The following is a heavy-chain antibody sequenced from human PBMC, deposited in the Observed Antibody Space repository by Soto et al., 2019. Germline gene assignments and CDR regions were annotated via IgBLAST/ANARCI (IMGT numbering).Heavy chain of an antibody. Sequence: QVQLVQSGAEVKKPGSSVKVSCKASGGTFSSDAISWVRQAPGQGLEWMGGIIPIFGTANYAQKFQGRVTITADESTSTAYMELSSLRSEDTAVYYCARAEDSSGYRPHYDYYGMDVWGQGTTVTVSS. J-gene: IGHJ6*02. D-gene: IGHD3-22*01. V-gene: IGHV1-69*01. CDR3: ARAEDSSGYRPHYDYYGMDV. CDR2: IIPIFGTA. CDR1: GGTFSSDA.